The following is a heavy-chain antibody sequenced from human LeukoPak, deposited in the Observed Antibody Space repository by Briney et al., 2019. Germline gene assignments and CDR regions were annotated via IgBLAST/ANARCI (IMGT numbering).Heavy chain of an antibody. V-gene: IGHV3-23*01. CDR1: GFTFSSYA. D-gene: IGHD6-19*01. Sequence: GGSLRLSCAASGFTFSSYAMSWVRQAPGKGLEWVSAISGSGGSTYYADSVKGRFTISRDNSKNTLYLQMNSLRAEDTAVYYCAREEISSGWYGNAFDIWGQGTMVTVSS. CDR2: ISGSGGST. CDR3: AREEISSGWYGNAFDI. J-gene: IGHJ3*02.